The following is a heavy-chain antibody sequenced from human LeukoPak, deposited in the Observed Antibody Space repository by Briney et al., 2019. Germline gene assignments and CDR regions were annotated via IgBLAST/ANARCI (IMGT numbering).Heavy chain of an antibody. J-gene: IGHJ5*02. Sequence: SETLSLTCAVYGGSFSGYYWSWIRQPPGKGLEWIGEINHSGSTNYNPSLKSRVTISVDTSKNQFSLKLSSVTAADTAVYYCARGGDIVVVPATRWNWFDPWGQGTLVTVSS. CDR1: GGSFSGYY. CDR3: ARGGDIVVVPATRWNWFDP. V-gene: IGHV4-34*01. D-gene: IGHD2-2*01. CDR2: INHSGST.